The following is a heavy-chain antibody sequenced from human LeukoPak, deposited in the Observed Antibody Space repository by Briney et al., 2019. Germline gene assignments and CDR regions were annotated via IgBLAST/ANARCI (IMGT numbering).Heavy chain of an antibody. CDR2: VFFSGNT. J-gene: IGHJ5*02. V-gene: IGHV4-39*07. CDR3: ARDPSRSCAGGNCFSS. D-gene: IGHD2-15*01. CDR1: GDSISTSSYY. Sequence: SQTLSLTCTVSGDSISTSSYYWGWIRQPPGKGLEWIGSVFFSGNTYYEPSLKSRVTISVATSTNQFSLNVRSVSAADTAVYYCARDPSRSCAGGNCFSSWGQGTLVIVSS.